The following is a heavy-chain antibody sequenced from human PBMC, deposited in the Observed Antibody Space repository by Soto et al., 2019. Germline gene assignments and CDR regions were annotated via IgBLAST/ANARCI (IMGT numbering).Heavy chain of an antibody. J-gene: IGHJ3*02. D-gene: IGHD1-7*01. V-gene: IGHV1-69*01. Sequence: QVQLVQSGAEVKKPGSSVKVSCKASGGTFSSYAISWVRQAPGQGLEWMGGIIPICGTANFAQKFQGRVTIAADESTSTAYIELSSLRSDDTAVYYCARSNATTQTLYAFDIWGQETMVTVSS. CDR1: GGTFSSYA. CDR2: IIPICGTA. CDR3: ARSNATTQTLYAFDI.